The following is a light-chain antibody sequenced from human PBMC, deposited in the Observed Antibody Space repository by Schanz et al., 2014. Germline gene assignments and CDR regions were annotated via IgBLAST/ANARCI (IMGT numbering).Light chain of an antibody. CDR1: SSDVGGYNY. CDR3: SSYTSSSTV. CDR2: DVT. J-gene: IGLJ1*01. V-gene: IGLV2-11*01. Sequence: QSVLTQPRSVSGSPGQSVTISCTGTSSDVGGYNYVSWYQQHPGKAPKLMIYDVTKRPSGVPDRFSGSKSGNTASLTISGLQAEDEADYYCSSYTSSSTVFGTGTKLTVL.